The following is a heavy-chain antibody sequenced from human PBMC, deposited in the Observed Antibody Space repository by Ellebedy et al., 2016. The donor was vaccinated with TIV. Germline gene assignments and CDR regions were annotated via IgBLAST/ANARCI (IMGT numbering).Heavy chain of an antibody. CDR2: IYPGDSDT. Sequence: GESLKISCKGSGYSFTSYWIGWVRQMPGKGLECMGIIYPGDSDTRYSPSFQGQVTISADKSITTACLQWSSLKASDTAMYYCAVYDSSGYYYNDYWGQGTLVTVSS. D-gene: IGHD3-22*01. CDR1: GYSFTSYW. J-gene: IGHJ4*02. CDR3: AVYDSSGYYYNDY. V-gene: IGHV5-51*01.